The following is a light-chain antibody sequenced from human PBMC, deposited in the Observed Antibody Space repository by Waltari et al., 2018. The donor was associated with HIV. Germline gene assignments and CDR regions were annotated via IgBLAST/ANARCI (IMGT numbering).Light chain of an antibody. CDR3: QQHNTYPLT. J-gene: IGKJ3*01. CDR1: QGIRSY. Sequence: DILLTQSPPFLAASVGARVTISCRASQGIRSYLAWFHQTPGRAPKLLIFGATTLQSGVPSRFSGSGSGTQFTLTINSLQPEDFATYYCQQHNTYPLTFGPGT. CDR2: GAT. V-gene: IGKV1-9*01.